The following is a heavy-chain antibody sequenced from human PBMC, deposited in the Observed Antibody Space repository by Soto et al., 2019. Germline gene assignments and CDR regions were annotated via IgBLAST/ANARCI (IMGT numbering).Heavy chain of an antibody. Sequence: QVQLVQSGAEVKKPGASVKVSCKASGYTFTSYGISWVRQAPGQGLEWMGWISAYNGNTNYAQKLQGRVTMTTDTSTSTAYMELRRLRSDDTAVYYCARDITGGDFWSGYAFDIWGQGTMVTVSS. D-gene: IGHD3-3*01. CDR1: GYTFTSYG. CDR2: ISAYNGNT. CDR3: ARDITGGDFWSGYAFDI. V-gene: IGHV1-18*04. J-gene: IGHJ3*02.